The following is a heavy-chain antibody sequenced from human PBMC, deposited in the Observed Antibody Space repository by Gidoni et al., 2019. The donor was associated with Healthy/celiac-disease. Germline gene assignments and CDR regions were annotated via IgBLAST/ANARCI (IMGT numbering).Heavy chain of an antibody. CDR3: ARGYCSSTSCSPSDY. Sequence: QVQLVESGGGVVQPGRSLRLSCAASGFTFSSYAMHWGRQAPGKGLEWVAVISYDGSNKYYADSVKGRFTISRDNSKNTLYLQMNSLRAEDTAVYYCARGYCSSTSCSPSDYWGQGTLVTVSS. D-gene: IGHD2-2*01. CDR1: GFTFSSYA. V-gene: IGHV3-30-3*01. CDR2: ISYDGSNK. J-gene: IGHJ4*02.